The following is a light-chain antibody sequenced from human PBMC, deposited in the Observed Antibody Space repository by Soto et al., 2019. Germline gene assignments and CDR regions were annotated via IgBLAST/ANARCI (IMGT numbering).Light chain of an antibody. V-gene: IGKV3-20*01. CDR1: QSVSSNY. Sequence: EIVLTQSPGTLSLSPGERATLSCRASQSVSSNYLAWYQQKPGQAPRLLIYGASRGAAGIPDRFSGGGSGTDFTLTISRLEPEDFAVYFCQQYGSSPIFTFGQGTKLEIK. J-gene: IGKJ2*01. CDR3: QQYGSSPIFT. CDR2: GAS.